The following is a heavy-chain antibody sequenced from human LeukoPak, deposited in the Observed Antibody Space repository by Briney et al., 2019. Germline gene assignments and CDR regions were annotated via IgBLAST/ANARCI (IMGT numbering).Heavy chain of an antibody. D-gene: IGHD3-9*01. V-gene: IGHV3-53*01. CDR1: GFTVSRNY. CDR3: ARATLSITIFDTAFDI. J-gene: IGHJ3*02. Sequence: GGSLRLSCAASGFTVSRNYMTWVRQAPGKGLEWVSVIYSDGRTYYADSVKGRFTVSRDNSKNTLYFQMNRLRAEDTAVYYCARATLSITIFDTAFDIWGQGAMVTVSS. CDR2: IYSDGRT.